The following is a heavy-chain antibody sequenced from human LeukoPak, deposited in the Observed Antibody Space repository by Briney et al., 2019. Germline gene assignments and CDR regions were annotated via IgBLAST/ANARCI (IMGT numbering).Heavy chain of an antibody. CDR2: TYYMSKWYN. D-gene: IGHD6-19*01. CDR3: ARDSLYSSGWYFDY. J-gene: IGHJ4*02. V-gene: IGHV6-1*01. Sequence: SQTPSLTCAISGDSVSTNSAAWNWIRQSPSRGLEWLGRTYYMSKWYNDYAVSVKSRITINPDTYKNQFSLQLNSVTPEDTAVYYCARDSLYSSGWYFDYWGQGTLVTVSS. CDR1: GDSVSTNSAA.